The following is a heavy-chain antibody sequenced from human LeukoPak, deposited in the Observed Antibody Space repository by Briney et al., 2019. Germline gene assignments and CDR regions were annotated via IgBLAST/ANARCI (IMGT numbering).Heavy chain of an antibody. D-gene: IGHD3-16*01. Sequence: SVKVSCKASGFTSTNFAVQWVRQARGQRLEWIGWIIVGSGATKCAQDFQERVTITRDLSTSTLYMELRSLTSEDTAVYYCAADLSNPRMGASYLDSWGQGTLVTVSS. CDR1: GFTSTNFA. CDR3: AADLSNPRMGASYLDS. V-gene: IGHV1-58*01. CDR2: IIVGSGAT. J-gene: IGHJ4*02.